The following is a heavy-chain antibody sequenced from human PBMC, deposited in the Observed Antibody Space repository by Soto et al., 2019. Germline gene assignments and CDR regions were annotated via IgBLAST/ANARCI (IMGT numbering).Heavy chain of an antibody. CDR2: ISYDGSNQ. J-gene: IGHJ4*02. V-gene: IGHV3-30-3*01. CDR1: GFTFSDFE. CDR3: ARRPGTAARFDF. Sequence: QVQLVEAGVGVVKPGRSLRPSLSASGFTFSDFEMYWIRQTPGKGLDWVSFISYDGSNQYYTGSVKGRFTISRDNSKNPLYLQMSTLSPQDTAVYFCARRPGTAARFDFWGQGTMVTVTS. D-gene: IGHD1-1*01.